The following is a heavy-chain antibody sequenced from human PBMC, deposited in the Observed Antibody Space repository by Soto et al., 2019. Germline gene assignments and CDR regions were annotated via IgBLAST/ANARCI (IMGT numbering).Heavy chain of an antibody. Sequence: PGESLKISFKGSGYSFTSYLICWVRQMPVKGLEWMGIIYPGDSDTRYSPSFQGQVTISADKSISTAYLQWSSLKASDTDMYYCAREAPRGIAARPDYYYYGMDVCGQGITVTVSS. D-gene: IGHD6-6*01. J-gene: IGHJ6*02. V-gene: IGHV5-51*01. CDR2: IYPGDSDT. CDR3: AREAPRGIAARPDYYYYGMDV. CDR1: GYSFTSYL.